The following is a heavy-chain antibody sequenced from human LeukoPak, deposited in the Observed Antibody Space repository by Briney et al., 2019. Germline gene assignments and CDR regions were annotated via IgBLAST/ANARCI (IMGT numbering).Heavy chain of an antibody. CDR1: GYTFTSYG. V-gene: IGHV1-18*01. D-gene: IGHD3-10*01. CDR3: ARGTVRHRSGSIKALGY. CDR2: ISAYNGNT. Sequence: ASVKVSCKASGYTFTSYGISWVRQAPGQGLEWMGWISAYNGNTNYAQKLQGRVTMTTDTSTSTAYMELRSLRSDDTAVYYCARGTVRHRSGSIKALGYWGQGTLVTVSS. J-gene: IGHJ4*02.